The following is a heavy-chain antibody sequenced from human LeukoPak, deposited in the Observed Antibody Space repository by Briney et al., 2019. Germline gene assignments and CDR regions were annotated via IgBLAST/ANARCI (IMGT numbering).Heavy chain of an antibody. CDR3: ARGGYYDSSGNDR. J-gene: IGHJ5*02. V-gene: IGHV1-2*02. CDR2: INPNTGGT. D-gene: IGHD3-22*01. Sequence: GASVKVSCKASGYTFSDHYFHWVRQAPGRGLEWMGWINPNTGGTNYAQKFLGRVTMTRDTSISTVYMELSRLRSDDTAVYYCARGGYYDSSGNDRWGQGTLVTVSS. CDR1: GYTFSDHY.